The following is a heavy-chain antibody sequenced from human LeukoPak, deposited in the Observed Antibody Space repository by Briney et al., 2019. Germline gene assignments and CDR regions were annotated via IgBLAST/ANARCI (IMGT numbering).Heavy chain of an antibody. V-gene: IGHV3-21*01. CDR3: AKAGHYYDTSGYYLAA. CDR2: ISSSSSYI. Sequence: GGSLRLSCAASGFTFSSYSMNWVRQAPGKGLEWVSSISSSSSYIYYADSVRGRFTISRDNSKNTLYLQMNGLRAEDTAVYYCAKAGHYYDTSGYYLAAWGQGTLVTVSS. D-gene: IGHD3-22*01. J-gene: IGHJ5*02. CDR1: GFTFSSYS.